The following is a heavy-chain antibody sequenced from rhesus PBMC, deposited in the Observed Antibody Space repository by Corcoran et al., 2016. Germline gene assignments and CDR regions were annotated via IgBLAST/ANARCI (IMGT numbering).Heavy chain of an antibody. J-gene: IGHJ2*01. V-gene: IGHV4S14*01. Sequence: QVQLQESGPGLVKPSETLSLTCAVSGYSISSGYYLGWIRQPPGNGLEWIGSIYGSGGSNYLNPSLKSRVTLSVDTSKNQFSLKLSSVTAADTAVYYCARVGSSWSEWDTVGTEWYFDLWGPGTPITISS. CDR1: GYSISSGYY. CDR2: IYGSGGSN. D-gene: IGHD5-42*01. CDR3: ARVGSSWSEWDTVGTEWYFDL.